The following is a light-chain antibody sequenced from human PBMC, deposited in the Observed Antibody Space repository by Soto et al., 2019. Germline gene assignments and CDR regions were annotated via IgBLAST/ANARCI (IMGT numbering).Light chain of an antibody. CDR2: AAS. V-gene: IGKV1-27*01. J-gene: IGKJ3*01. Sequence: DIQLTQSPSFLSASVGDRVTITCRASQGISTYLAWYQQKPGKAPKLLIYAASTLQSGVPSRFSGSGSGTDFTLTSNRLQPEDVATYSCQKYSSVPVFGPGTKVEIK. CDR3: QKYSSVPV. CDR1: QGISTY.